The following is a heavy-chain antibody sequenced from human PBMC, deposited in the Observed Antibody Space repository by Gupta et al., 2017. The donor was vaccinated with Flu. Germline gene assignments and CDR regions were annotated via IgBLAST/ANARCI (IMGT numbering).Heavy chain of an antibody. J-gene: IGHJ6*02. V-gene: IGHV1-69*06. CDR3: ARKGITMVRGLDYYGMDV. CDR1: GGTYSSHA. Sequence: QVQLVQSGAEVKKPGSSVKVTWKDSGGTYSSHALTWLRQAPGQGLEWMGGIIPIFGTANDAQKFQGRVTITADKSTSTAYMELSSLRSEDTAVYYCARKGITMVRGLDYYGMDVWGQGTTVTVSS. D-gene: IGHD3-10*01. CDR2: IIPIFGTA.